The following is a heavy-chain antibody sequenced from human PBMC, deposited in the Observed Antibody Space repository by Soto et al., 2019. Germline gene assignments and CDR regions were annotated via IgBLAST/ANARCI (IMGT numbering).Heavy chain of an antibody. CDR3: ARVAGDDFWSGYLSWFDP. V-gene: IGHV1-18*01. Sequence: ASVKVSCKASGYTFTSYGISWVRQAPGQGLEWMGWISAYNGNTNYAQKLQGRVTMTTDTSTSTAYMELRSLRSDDTAVYYCARVAGDDFWSGYLSWFDPWGQGTLVTVSS. CDR2: ISAYNGNT. D-gene: IGHD3-3*01. CDR1: GYTFTSYG. J-gene: IGHJ5*02.